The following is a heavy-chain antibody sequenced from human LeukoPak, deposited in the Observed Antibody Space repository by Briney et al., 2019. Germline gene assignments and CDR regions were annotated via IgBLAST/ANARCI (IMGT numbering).Heavy chain of an antibody. CDR1: GGSISSSSYY. V-gene: IGHV4-39*01. CDR3: ARQVLYYYDSSGRVNF. Sequence: SETLSLTCTVSGGSISSSSYYWGWIRQPPGKGLEWIGSIYYSGSTYYNPSLKSRVTISVDTSKSQFSLKLSSVTAADTAVYYCARQVLYYYDSSGRVNFWGQGTLVTVSS. CDR2: IYYSGST. D-gene: IGHD3-22*01. J-gene: IGHJ4*02.